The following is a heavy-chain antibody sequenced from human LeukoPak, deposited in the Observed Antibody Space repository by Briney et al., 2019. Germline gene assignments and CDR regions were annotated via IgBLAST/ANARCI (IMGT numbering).Heavy chain of an antibody. CDR3: AKDRGYDYSYGLDV. CDR1: GISFSSYA. D-gene: IGHD5-12*01. V-gene: IGHV3-23*01. J-gene: IGHJ6*02. Sequence: GGSLRLSCAASGISFSSYAMSWVRQAPGRGLEWASLISGSGDYTQYADSVRGRFALSRDNSKKTLFLQMNSLRVEDTAVYYCAKDRGYDYSYGLDVWGQGTTVTVSS. CDR2: ISGSGDYT.